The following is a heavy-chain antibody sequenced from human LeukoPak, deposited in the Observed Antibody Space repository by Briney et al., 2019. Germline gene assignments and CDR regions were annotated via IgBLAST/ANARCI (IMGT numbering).Heavy chain of an antibody. J-gene: IGHJ4*02. Sequence: SVKVSCKASGGTFSSYATSWVRQAPGQGLEWMGGIIPIFGTANYAQKFQGRVTITADESTSTAYMELSSLRSEDTAVYYCARESSSTSCPFDYWGQGTLVTVSS. CDR2: IIPIFGTA. CDR1: GGTFSSYA. CDR3: ARESSSTSCPFDY. V-gene: IGHV1-69*01. D-gene: IGHD2-2*01.